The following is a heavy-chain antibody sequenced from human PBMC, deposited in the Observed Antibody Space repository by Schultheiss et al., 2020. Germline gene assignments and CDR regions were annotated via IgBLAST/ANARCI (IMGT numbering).Heavy chain of an antibody. V-gene: IGHV3-21*01. CDR1: GFTFSNAW. CDR3: ARGDYSSSCDY. D-gene: IGHD6-6*01. CDR2: ISSSSSYI. Sequence: GGSLRLSCAASGFTFSNAWMNWVRQAPGKGLEWVSSISSSSSYIYYADSVKGRFTISRDNAKNSLYLQMNSLRAEDTAVYYCARGDYSSSCDYWGQGTLVTVSS. J-gene: IGHJ4*02.